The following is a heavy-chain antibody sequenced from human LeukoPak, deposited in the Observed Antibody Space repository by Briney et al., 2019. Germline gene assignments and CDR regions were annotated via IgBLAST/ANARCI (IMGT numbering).Heavy chain of an antibody. V-gene: IGHV5-51*01. CDR2: IYPGDSDT. Sequence: PGESLKISCKGSGYSFTSYWIGWVRQMPGKGLEWMGNIYPGDSDTRYSPSFQGQVTISADKSINTAYLEWNSLKTSDTAIYYCARDYCGGDCRDTFDFWGQGTMVTVSS. D-gene: IGHD2-21*02. J-gene: IGHJ3*01. CDR3: ARDYCGGDCRDTFDF. CDR1: GYSFTSYW.